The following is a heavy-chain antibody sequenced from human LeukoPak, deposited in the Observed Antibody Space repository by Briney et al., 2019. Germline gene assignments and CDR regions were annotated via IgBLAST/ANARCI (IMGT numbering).Heavy chain of an antibody. Sequence: SETLSLTCAVSGGSISSGGYSWGWIRQPPGKGLEWIGEINHSGSTDYNPSLKSRVTISVDTSKNQFSLKLSSVTAADTAVYYCARGRTLWFGELRDDIWGQGTMVTVSS. CDR3: ARGRTLWFGELRDDI. CDR1: GGSISSGGYS. D-gene: IGHD3-10*01. J-gene: IGHJ3*02. CDR2: INHSGST. V-gene: IGHV4-30-2*01.